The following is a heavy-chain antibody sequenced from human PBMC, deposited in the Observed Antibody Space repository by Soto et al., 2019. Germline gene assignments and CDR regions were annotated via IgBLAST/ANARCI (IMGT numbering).Heavy chain of an antibody. CDR3: ARGVPRLHSWFDP. V-gene: IGHV4-39*01. Sequence: SETLSLTCTVSGGSISSSSYYWGWIRQPPGKGLEWIGSIYYSGSTYYNPSLKSRVTISVDTSKNQFSLKLSSVTAADTAVYYCARGVPRLHSWFDPWGQGTLVTVSS. CDR2: IYYSGST. J-gene: IGHJ5*02. D-gene: IGHD4-4*01. CDR1: GGSISSSSYY.